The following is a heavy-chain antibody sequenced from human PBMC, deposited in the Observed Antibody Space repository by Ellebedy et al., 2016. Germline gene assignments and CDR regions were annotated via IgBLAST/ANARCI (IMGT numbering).Heavy chain of an antibody. V-gene: IGHV1-18*01. CDR2: INGKDGDT. D-gene: IGHD2-8*01. CDR1: GYIFKNYG. J-gene: IGHJ4*02. CDR3: ARDIEWRVDY. Sequence: ASVKVSXXPSGYIFKNYGVSWVRQAPGQGLEWVGWINGKDGDTHYAQKFQGRVTMTADTSTTTGYMELRSLTSDDTAMYYCARDIEWRVDYWGQGTQVTVSS.